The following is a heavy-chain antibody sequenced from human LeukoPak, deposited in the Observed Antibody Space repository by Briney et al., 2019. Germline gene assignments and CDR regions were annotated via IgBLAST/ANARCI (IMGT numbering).Heavy chain of an antibody. CDR3: TRAGRYCSGGSCYSFY. CDR2: IRSKAHGGTT. V-gene: IGHV3-49*03. Sequence: GRSLRLSCTASGFTFGDYAMSWFRQAPGEGLEWVGFIRSKAHGGTTEYAASVKGRFTISRDDSKSIAYLQMDSLKTEDTAVYYCTRAGRYCSGGSCYSFYWGQGTLVTVSS. J-gene: IGHJ4*02. CDR1: GFTFGDYA. D-gene: IGHD2-15*01.